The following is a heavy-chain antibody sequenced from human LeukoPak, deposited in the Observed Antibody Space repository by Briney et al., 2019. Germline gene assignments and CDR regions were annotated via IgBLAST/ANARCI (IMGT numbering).Heavy chain of an antibody. J-gene: IGHJ4*02. D-gene: IGHD5-24*01. CDR1: SGSISSGVYY. CDR3: ARGVRWLQLSYFDH. CDR2: SYYSGST. V-gene: IGHV4-31*03. Sequence: PSETLSLTCPVSSGSISSGVYYWSWIRQHPGKGLEWIGYSYYSGSTYYNPSLKSRVTISVDTSKNQFSLKLSSVTAADTAVYYCARGVRWLQLSYFDHWGQGTVVTVSS.